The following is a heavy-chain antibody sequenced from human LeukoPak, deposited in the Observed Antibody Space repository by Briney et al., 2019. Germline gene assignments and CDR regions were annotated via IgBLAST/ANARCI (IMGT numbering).Heavy chain of an antibody. V-gene: IGHV3-23*01. D-gene: IGHD3-10*01. CDR2: ISGVGGST. CDR3: AKDRRGLNITMVRGVIFYFDY. Sequence: GGSLRLSCAASGFTFSSYAMRWVRQAPGKGLEWVSAISGVGGSTYYADSVKGRLTISRENYKNTLYLQVNRLRAEETAVYVFAKDRRGLNITMVRGVIFYFDYWGQGTLVTVSS. J-gene: IGHJ4*02. CDR1: GFTFSSYA.